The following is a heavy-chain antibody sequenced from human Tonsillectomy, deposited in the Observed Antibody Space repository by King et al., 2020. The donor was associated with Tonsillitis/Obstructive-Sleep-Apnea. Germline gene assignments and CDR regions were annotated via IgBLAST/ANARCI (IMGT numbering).Heavy chain of an antibody. Sequence: VQLVQSGAEVKKPGESLRISCKGSGYSFTSYWISWVGHMPGKGLEWMGRIDRRDCYTNDSPSFQGHGTISADKSISTAYLQWSSLKASDTAMYYCARLIEDCSGGSCYYDIDYWGQGTLVTVSS. CDR2: IDRRDCYT. CDR1: GYSFTSYW. V-gene: IGHV5-10-1*01. CDR3: ARLIEDCSGGSCYYDIDY. J-gene: IGHJ4*02. D-gene: IGHD2-15*01.